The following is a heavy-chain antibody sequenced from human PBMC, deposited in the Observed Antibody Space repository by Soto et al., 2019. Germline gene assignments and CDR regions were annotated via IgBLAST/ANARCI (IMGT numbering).Heavy chain of an antibody. D-gene: IGHD5-12*01. CDR1: GGSISSSSYY. Sequence: SETLSLTCTVSGGSISSSSYYWGWIRQPPGKGLEWIGSIYYSGSTYYNPSLKSRVTISVDTSKNQFSLKLSSVTAADTAVYYCAGHQYSTYGGYFTDYWGQGTLVTVSS. V-gene: IGHV4-39*01. J-gene: IGHJ4*02. CDR2: IYYSGST. CDR3: AGHQYSTYGGYFTDY.